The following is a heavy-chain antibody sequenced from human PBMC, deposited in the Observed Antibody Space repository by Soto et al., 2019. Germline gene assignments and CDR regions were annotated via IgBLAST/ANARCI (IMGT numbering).Heavy chain of an antibody. Sequence: SETLSLTCAVSGVSISSGNWWTWVRQSPQRGLEYIGEIFHDGTANYYPSFERRVAISVDTSKNQFSLKLTSVTAADTAIYFCARLVYDTRLNYMYFGFWGQGTLVTVSS. V-gene: IGHV4-4*02. CDR1: GVSISSGNW. CDR3: ARLVYDTRLNYMYFGF. CDR2: IFHDGTA. J-gene: IGHJ4*02. D-gene: IGHD3-10*01.